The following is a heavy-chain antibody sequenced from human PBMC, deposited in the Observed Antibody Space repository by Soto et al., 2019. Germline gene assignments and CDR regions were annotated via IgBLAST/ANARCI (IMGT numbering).Heavy chain of an antibody. V-gene: IGHV4-59*01. CDR3: ARGYCSGGSCYSALYFDY. Sequence: GTPSETLSLTCTVSGGSISSYYWSWIRQPPGKGLEWIGYIYYSGSTNYNPSLKSRVTISVDTSKNQFSLKLSSVTAADTAVYYCARGYCSGGSCYSALYFDYWGQGTLVTVSS. D-gene: IGHD2-15*01. CDR1: GGSISSYY. J-gene: IGHJ4*02. CDR2: IYYSGST.